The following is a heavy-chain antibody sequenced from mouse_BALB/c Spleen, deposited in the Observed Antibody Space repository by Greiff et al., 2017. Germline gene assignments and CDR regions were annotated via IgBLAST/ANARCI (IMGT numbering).Heavy chain of an antibody. Sequence: VQLKQSGAELVRPGALVKLSCKASGFNIKDYYMHWVKQRPEQGLEWIGWIDPENGNTIYDPKFQGKASITADTSSNTAYLQLSSLTSEDTAVYYCARNFDVWGAGTTVTVSS. CDR1: GFNIKDYY. CDR2: IDPENGNT. CDR3: ARNFDV. V-gene: IGHV14-1*02. J-gene: IGHJ1*01.